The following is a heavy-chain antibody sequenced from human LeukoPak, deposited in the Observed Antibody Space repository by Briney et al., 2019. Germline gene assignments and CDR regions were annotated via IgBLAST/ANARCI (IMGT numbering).Heavy chain of an antibody. D-gene: IGHD1-26*01. J-gene: IGHJ4*02. CDR1: GFXFSNYA. Sequence: GGSLRLSCAASGFXFSNYAISWVRQAPGTGLEWVSTISGSGHTTYSADSVKGRFTISRDNSKNTLYLQMNSLRAEDTAVYYCAKKWWELPPYFVYWGQGTLVTVSS. V-gene: IGHV3-23*01. CDR3: AKKWWELPPYFVY. CDR2: ISGSGHTT.